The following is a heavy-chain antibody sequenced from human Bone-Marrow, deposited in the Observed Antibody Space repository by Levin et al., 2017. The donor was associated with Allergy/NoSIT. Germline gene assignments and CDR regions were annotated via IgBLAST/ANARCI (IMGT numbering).Heavy chain of an antibody. CDR1: GYSISSGYY. Sequence: SETLSLTCAVSGYSISSGYYWGWIRQPPGKGLEWIGTIYRSGSTYYNPSLRSRVAISVDTSKNQFSLRLSSLTAADTAVYYCAKEASGYGFDPWGQGTLVTVSS. CDR2: IYRSGST. J-gene: IGHJ5*02. CDR3: AKEASGYGFDP. V-gene: IGHV4-38-2*02. D-gene: IGHD3-3*01.